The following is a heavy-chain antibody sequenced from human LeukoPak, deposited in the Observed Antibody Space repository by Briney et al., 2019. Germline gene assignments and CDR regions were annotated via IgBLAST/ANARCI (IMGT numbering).Heavy chain of an antibody. CDR2: FDPEDGET. V-gene: IGHV1-24*01. D-gene: IGHD3-22*01. CDR1: GYTLTELS. CDR3: ATVGPGRGYDSGGYYSSYFDY. Sequence: ASVKVSCKVSGYTLTELSMHWVRQAPGKGLEWMGGFDPEDGETIYAQKFRGRVTMTEDTSTDTAYMELSSLRSEDTAVYYCATVGPGRGYDSGGYYSSYFDYWGQGTLVTVSS. J-gene: IGHJ4*02.